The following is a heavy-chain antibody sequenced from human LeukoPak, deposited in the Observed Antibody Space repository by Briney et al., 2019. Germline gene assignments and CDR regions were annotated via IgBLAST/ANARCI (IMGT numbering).Heavy chain of an antibody. CDR1: GYSFTSYW. D-gene: IGHD3-3*01. J-gene: IGHJ4*02. V-gene: IGHV5-51*01. Sequence: GESLKISCKGSGYSFTSYWIGWVRQMPGKGLEWMGIIYPGDSDTRYSPSFQGQVTISADKSISTVYLQWSSLKASDTAMYYCARGPAMYYDFWSGYEYYFDYWGQGTLVTVSS. CDR2: IYPGDSDT. CDR3: ARGPAMYYDFWSGYEYYFDY.